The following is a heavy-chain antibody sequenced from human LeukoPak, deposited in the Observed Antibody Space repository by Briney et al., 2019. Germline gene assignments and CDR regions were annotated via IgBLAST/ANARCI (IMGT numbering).Heavy chain of an antibody. Sequence: PSETLSLTCTVSGGSISSSSYYWGWIRQPPGKGLEWIGSIYYSGSTYYNPSLKSRVTISVDTSKNQFSLKLSSVTAADTAVYYCAREEIVVVPAAIDLPPPYYYYYGMDVWGQGTTVTVSS. D-gene: IGHD2-2*01. CDR1: GGSISSSSYY. CDR2: IYYSGST. J-gene: IGHJ6*02. CDR3: AREEIVVVPAAIDLPPPYYYYYGMDV. V-gene: IGHV4-39*01.